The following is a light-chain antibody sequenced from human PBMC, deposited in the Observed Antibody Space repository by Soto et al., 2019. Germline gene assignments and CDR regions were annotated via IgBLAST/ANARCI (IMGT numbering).Light chain of an antibody. J-gene: IGKJ4*01. V-gene: IGKV4-1*01. Sequence: DIVMTQSPDSLAVSLGERATINCKSSQSVLYSSDNKNYLAWYQQKPGQPPKLLIYWASTRDSGVPDRFSGGGSGTDFTLTISSLQAEDVAVYFCQQYYTTLTFGGGTKVEIK. CDR1: QSVLYSSDNKNY. CDR2: WAS. CDR3: QQYYTTLT.